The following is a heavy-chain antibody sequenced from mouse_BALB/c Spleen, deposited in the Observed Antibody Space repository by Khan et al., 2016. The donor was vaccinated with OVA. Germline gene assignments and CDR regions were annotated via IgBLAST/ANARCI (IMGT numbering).Heavy chain of an antibody. CDR2: INPSNGRT. CDR1: GYTFTSYW. V-gene: IGHV1S81*02. Sequence: QVQLQQSGAELVKPGASVKLSCKASGYTFTSYWMHWVKQRPGQGLEWIGEINPSNGRTNYNEKFKSKATLTVDKSSSTAYMQISSPTSEDSAAYYCARVITRDYWGQGTTLTVSS. J-gene: IGHJ2*01. CDR3: ARVITRDY. D-gene: IGHD6-1*01.